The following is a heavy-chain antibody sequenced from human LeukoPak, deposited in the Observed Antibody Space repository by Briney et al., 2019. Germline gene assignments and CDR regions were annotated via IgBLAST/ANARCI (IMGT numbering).Heavy chain of an antibody. J-gene: IGHJ6*03. CDR2: INPNSGGT. D-gene: IGHD3-3*01. V-gene: IGHV1-2*02. CDR3: ASNRNYDFWSGPDYYMDV. CDR1: GYTFTGYY. Sequence: ASVKVSCKASGYTFTGYYMHWVRQAPGQGLEWMGWINPNSGGTHYAQKFQGRVTMTRDTSISTDYMELSRLRSDDTAVYYCASNRNYDFWSGPDYYMDVWGKGTTVTVSS.